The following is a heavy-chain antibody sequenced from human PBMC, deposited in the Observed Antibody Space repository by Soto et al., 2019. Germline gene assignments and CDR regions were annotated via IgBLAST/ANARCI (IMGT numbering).Heavy chain of an antibody. Sequence: QVQLQESGPGLVKPSQTLSLTCTVSGGSISSGGYYWSWIRQHPGKGLEWIGYIYYSGSTYYNPSIESRVSISVDTSKNLFSLQLSSVTAADTAVYHCARSSTSANYFDYWGQGTLVTVSS. V-gene: IGHV4-31*03. CDR1: GGSISSGGYY. CDR3: ARSSTSANYFDY. CDR2: IYYSGST. D-gene: IGHD2-2*01. J-gene: IGHJ4*02.